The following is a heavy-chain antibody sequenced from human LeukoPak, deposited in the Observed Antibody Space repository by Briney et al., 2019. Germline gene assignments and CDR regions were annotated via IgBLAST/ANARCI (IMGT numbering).Heavy chain of an antibody. Sequence: PGGSLRLSCAASGFTFDDYAMHWVRQAPGKGLEWVSGISWNSGSIVYADSVKGRFPVSRDNAKNSLYLQMNSLRAEDTALYYCAKASHYDSSGYDFDYWGQGTLVTVSS. CDR3: AKASHYDSSGYDFDY. CDR1: GFTFDDYA. V-gene: IGHV3-9*01. J-gene: IGHJ4*02. CDR2: ISWNSGSI. D-gene: IGHD3-22*01.